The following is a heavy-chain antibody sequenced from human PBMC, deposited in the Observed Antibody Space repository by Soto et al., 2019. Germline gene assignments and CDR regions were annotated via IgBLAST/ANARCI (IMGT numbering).Heavy chain of an antibody. CDR2: VYYRGRS. D-gene: IGHD4-17*01. Sequence: LSLTFTVSGVSVTNSSYYCGWSRQSPGKGLEWIGSVYYRGRSYSKSSVKSRVTISVDTSKNRFSLSLNSVTASDTAVYFCVSQRTTVPTQAYFDYWGPGALVTVS. CDR1: GVSVTNSSYY. CDR3: VSQRTTVPTQAYFDY. V-gene: IGHV4-39*01. J-gene: IGHJ4*02.